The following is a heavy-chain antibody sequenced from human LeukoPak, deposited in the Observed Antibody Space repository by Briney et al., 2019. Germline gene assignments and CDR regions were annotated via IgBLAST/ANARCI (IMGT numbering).Heavy chain of an antibody. V-gene: IGHV3-48*04. Sequence: PGGSLRLSCAASGFTFSSYSMSWIRQAPGKGLEWVSYISSGSGTIYYADSVKGRFTISRDNAKNSLYLQMNSLRAEDTAAYYCARTRYPNTFDIWGQGTMVTVSS. D-gene: IGHD1-26*01. CDR3: ARTRYPNTFDI. CDR1: GFTFSSYS. J-gene: IGHJ3*02. CDR2: ISSGSGTI.